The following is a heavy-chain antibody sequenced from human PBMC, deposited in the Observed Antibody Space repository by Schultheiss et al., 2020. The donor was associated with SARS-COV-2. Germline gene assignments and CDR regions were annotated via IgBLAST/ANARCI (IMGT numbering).Heavy chain of an antibody. CDR2: IYYSGST. J-gene: IGHJ6*02. CDR3: ARERDSSGYRPYYYYYYGMDV. V-gene: IGHV4-34*01. D-gene: IGHD3-22*01. CDR1: GGSFSGYY. Sequence: SETLSLTCAVYGGSFSGYYWSWIRQPPGKGLEWIGSIYYSGSTYYNPSLKSRVTISVDTSKNQFSLKLSSVTAADTAVYYCARERDSSGYRPYYYYYYGMDVWGQGTTVTVSS.